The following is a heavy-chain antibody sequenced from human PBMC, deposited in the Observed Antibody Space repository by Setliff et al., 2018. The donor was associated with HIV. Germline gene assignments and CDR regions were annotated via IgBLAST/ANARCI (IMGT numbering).Heavy chain of an antibody. CDR1: GAIFTTYG. V-gene: IGHV1-69*13. CDR3: ARAHSGSYYYYYYMDV. CDR2: IVPKFRTA. D-gene: IGHD1-26*01. Sequence: SVKVSCKTSGAIFTTYGLSWLRQAPGQGLEWMGGIVPKFRTANYARKFQGRVTITADEFTNTAYMELSGLRSDDTAVYYCARAHSGSYYYYYYMDVWGKGTTVTVSS. J-gene: IGHJ6*03.